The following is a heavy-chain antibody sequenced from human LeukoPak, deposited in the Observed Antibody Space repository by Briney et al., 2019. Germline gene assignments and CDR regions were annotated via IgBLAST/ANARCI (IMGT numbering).Heavy chain of an antibody. Sequence: GGSLRLSCAASGFTFSSYSMNWVRQAPGKGLEWVSYISSSSSTIYYADSVKGRFTISRDNAKNSLYLQMNSLRAEDTAVYYCASDYYDSSGYPDYWGQGTLVTVSS. CDR3: ASDYYDSSGYPDY. V-gene: IGHV3-48*04. D-gene: IGHD3-22*01. CDR2: ISSSSSTI. J-gene: IGHJ4*02. CDR1: GFTFSSYS.